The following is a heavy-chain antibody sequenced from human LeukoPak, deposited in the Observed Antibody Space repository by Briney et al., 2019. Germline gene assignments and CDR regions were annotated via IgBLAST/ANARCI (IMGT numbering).Heavy chain of an antibody. Sequence: GGSLRLSCSASGXTFSSYTMHWVRQAPGKGLEYVSAISPNGGSTYYGDSVKGRFTISRDNSKKTLYLQMSSLRAEDTAVYYCVKTIAVAGNFDYWGQGTLVTVS. CDR1: GXTFSSYT. J-gene: IGHJ4*02. CDR3: VKTIAVAGNFDY. V-gene: IGHV3-64D*09. D-gene: IGHD6-13*01. CDR2: ISPNGGST.